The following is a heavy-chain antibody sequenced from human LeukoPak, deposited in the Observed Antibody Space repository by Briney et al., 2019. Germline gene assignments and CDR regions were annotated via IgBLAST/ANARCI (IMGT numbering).Heavy chain of an antibody. CDR1: RYTFINYY. Sequence: GASVKVSCKASRYTFINYYMHWVRQAPGQGLEWMGWISAYNGNTNYAQKLQGRVTMTTDTSTSTAYMELRSLRSDDTAVYYCARVDYYDSSGYYSKDYWGQGTLVTVSS. CDR2: ISAYNGNT. J-gene: IGHJ4*02. CDR3: ARVDYYDSSGYYSKDY. V-gene: IGHV1-18*01. D-gene: IGHD3-22*01.